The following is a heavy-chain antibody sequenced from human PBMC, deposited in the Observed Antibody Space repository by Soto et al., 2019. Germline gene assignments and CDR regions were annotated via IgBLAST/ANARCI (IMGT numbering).Heavy chain of an antibody. CDR3: ARCGNWNYASDS. V-gene: IGHV1-18*01. CDR1: GYTFTSSG. D-gene: IGHD1-7*01. CDR2: ISDNNGNT. Sequence: QVQLVQSGPEVKKPGASVKVSCKTSGYTFTSSGISWVRQAPGQGLEWMGWISDNNGNTNYAQIVQGRATMTTDTSTSTAYMELRSLRTDDTAVYYCARCGNWNYASDSWGQGTLVTVAS. J-gene: IGHJ4*02.